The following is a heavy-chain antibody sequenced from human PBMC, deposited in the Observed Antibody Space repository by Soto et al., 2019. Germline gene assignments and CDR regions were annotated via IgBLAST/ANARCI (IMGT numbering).Heavy chain of an antibody. Sequence: SETLSLTCAVYGGSFSGYYWSWIRQPPGKGLEWIGEINHSGSTNYNPSLKSRVTISVDTSKNQFSLKLSSVTAADTAVYYCARTYYYDSSGYYYVVDAFDIWGQGTMVTVSS. CDR1: GGSFSGYY. CDR3: ARTYYYDSSGYYYVVDAFDI. J-gene: IGHJ3*02. D-gene: IGHD3-22*01. V-gene: IGHV4-34*01. CDR2: INHSGST.